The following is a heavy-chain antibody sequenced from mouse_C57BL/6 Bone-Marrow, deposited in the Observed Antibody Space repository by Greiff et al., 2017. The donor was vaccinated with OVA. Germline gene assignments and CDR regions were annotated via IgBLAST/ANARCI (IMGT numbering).Heavy chain of an antibody. D-gene: IGHD2-12*01. CDR1: GYTFTTYP. CDR2: FHPYNDDT. V-gene: IGHV1-47*01. CDR3: ARGRRGPYYAMDY. Sequence: QVQLQQSGTVLARPGASVKMSCKATGYTFTTYPIEWMKQNHGKSLEWIGNFHPYNDDTKYNEKFKGKATLTVEKSSSTVYLELSRLTSDDSAVYYCARGRRGPYYAMDYWGQGTSVTVSS. J-gene: IGHJ4*01.